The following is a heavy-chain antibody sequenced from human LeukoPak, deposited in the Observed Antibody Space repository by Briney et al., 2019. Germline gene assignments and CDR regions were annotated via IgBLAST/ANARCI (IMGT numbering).Heavy chain of an antibody. Sequence: GGSLRLSCAASGFTFSSYSMNWVRQAPGKGPEWVSYISSSSSTIYYADSVKGRFTISRDNAKNSLYLQMNSLRAEDTAVYYCAREPETYYYDSSGPDAFDIWGQGTMVTVSS. CDR3: AREPETYYYDSSGPDAFDI. CDR2: ISSSSSTI. V-gene: IGHV3-48*04. D-gene: IGHD3-22*01. CDR1: GFTFSSYS. J-gene: IGHJ3*02.